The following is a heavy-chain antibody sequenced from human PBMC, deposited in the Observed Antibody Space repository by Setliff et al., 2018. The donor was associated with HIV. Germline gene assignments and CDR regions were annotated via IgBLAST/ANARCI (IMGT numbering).Heavy chain of an antibody. D-gene: IGHD2-21*01. J-gene: IGHJ4*02. CDR1: GFTFSNYA. Sequence: PGGSLRLSCAASGFTFSNYAMSRVRQTPGKGLEWVASVTPDGGDKYYANSMRGRFTISRDNGKNAVYLQMNSLTAEDTALYYCVRDLARVIAHWGQGTLVTVSS. CDR2: VTPDGGDK. V-gene: IGHV3-7*01. CDR3: VRDLARVIAH.